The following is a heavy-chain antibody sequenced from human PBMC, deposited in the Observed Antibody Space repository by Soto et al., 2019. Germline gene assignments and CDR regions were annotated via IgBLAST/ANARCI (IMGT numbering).Heavy chain of an antibody. V-gene: IGHV1-69*15. CDR3: ARIPRYSFPTSDDLDS. J-gene: IGHJ4*02. CDR2: ITPIYPTT. CDR1: GGTFYTYT. D-gene: IGHD5-18*01. Sequence: QVQLVQSGAEVRKPGSSVQVSCKASGGTFYTYTFSWVRQAPGQGLEWMGSITPIYPTTNYAEKFQGRLTVTADGSTSTGYMELNSLTSDDTAVYYCARIPRYSFPTSDDLDSWGQGTLVTVSS.